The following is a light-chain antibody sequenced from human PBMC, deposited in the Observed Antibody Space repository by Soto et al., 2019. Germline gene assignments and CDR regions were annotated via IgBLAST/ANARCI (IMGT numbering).Light chain of an antibody. Sequence: QSVLTLPASVSGSPGQSITISCTGSSSNVGSYNLVSWYQHHPGKAPKLIIYEGSKRPSGVSNRFSGSKSGNTASLTISGLQAEDEADYYCCSYAGSSTFVVFGGGTKLTVL. CDR3: CSYAGSSTFVV. CDR2: EGS. J-gene: IGLJ2*01. CDR1: SSNVGSYNL. V-gene: IGLV2-23*03.